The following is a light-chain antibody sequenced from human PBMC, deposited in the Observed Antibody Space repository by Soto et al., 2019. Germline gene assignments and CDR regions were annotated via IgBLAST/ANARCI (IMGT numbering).Light chain of an antibody. Sequence: QSALTQPPSVSGSPGQSVTISCTGTSSDIGQADRVSSYQQSPGTAPKLMTYEVNNRPSGVPDRFSGSKSGNTASLTISGLQPEDEAEYYCTSTTAKYFVILFGGGTKVTVL. CDR1: SSDIGQADR. CDR3: TSTTAKYFVIL. J-gene: IGLJ2*01. V-gene: IGLV2-18*02. CDR2: EVN.